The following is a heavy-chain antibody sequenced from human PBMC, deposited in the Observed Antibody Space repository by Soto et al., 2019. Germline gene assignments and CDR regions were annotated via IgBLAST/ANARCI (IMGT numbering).Heavy chain of an antibody. Sequence: ASVKVSCKASGYTFAGYYMHWVRQAPGQGLEWMGWINPNSGGTNYAQKFQGRVTMTRDTSISTAYMELSRLRSDDTAVYYCARGLLWFFGMDVWGQGTTVTVSS. V-gene: IGHV1-2*02. CDR3: ARGLLWFFGMDV. D-gene: IGHD3-10*01. J-gene: IGHJ6*02. CDR2: INPNSGGT. CDR1: GYTFAGYY.